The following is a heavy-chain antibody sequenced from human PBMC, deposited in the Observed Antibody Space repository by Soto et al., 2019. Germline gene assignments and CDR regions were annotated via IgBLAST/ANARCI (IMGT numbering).Heavy chain of an antibody. CDR1: GYTFTSYA. Sequence: ASVKVSCKASGYTFTSYAMHWVRQAPGQRLEWMGWINAGNGNTKYSQKFQGRVTITRDTSASTAYMELSSLRSEDTAVYCCASGVTTETWDFDYWGQGTLVTVSS. V-gene: IGHV1-3*01. D-gene: IGHD4-17*01. J-gene: IGHJ4*02. CDR3: ASGVTTETWDFDY. CDR2: INAGNGNT.